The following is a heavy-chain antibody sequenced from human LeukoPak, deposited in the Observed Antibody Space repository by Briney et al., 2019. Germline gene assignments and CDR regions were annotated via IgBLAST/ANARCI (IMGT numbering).Heavy chain of an antibody. CDR2: IKQDGSEK. V-gene: IGHV3-7*01. Sequence: GGSLRLSCAASGFTFSNYWMSWVRQAPGKGLEWVANIKQDGSEKYYGDSVKGRITISRDNAKNSLYLQMNSLRAEDTAVYYCARDFDLGAFDIWGQGTMVTVSS. CDR3: ARDFDLGAFDI. CDR1: GFTFSNYW. J-gene: IGHJ3*02.